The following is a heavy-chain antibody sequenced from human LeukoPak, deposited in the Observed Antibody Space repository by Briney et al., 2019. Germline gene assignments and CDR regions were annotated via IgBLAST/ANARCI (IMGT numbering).Heavy chain of an antibody. V-gene: IGHV4-30-4*08. J-gene: IGHJ4*02. CDR2: IYPSGTT. CDR3: SKDSHD. Sequence: PSETLSLTCTVSSGSINSGSSFWSWVRQPPGKGLGWIGYIYPSGTTYYEPSLKSRVTISVDTSNNQFSLSLDSVTAADTAVYFCSKDSHDWGQGTLVIVSS. D-gene: IGHD2-21*01. CDR1: SGSINSGSSF.